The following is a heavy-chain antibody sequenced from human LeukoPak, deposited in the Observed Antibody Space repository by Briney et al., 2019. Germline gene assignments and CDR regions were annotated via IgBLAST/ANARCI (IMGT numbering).Heavy chain of an antibody. CDR3: ARDLRLGATTPVDY. CDR2: ISSSSSTI. V-gene: IGHV3-48*01. CDR1: GFTFSSYR. J-gene: IGHJ4*02. D-gene: IGHD1-26*01. Sequence: PGGSLRLSCAASGFTFSSYRMTWVRQAPGKGLEWVSYISSSSSTIYYADSVKGRFTISRDNAKNSLYLLMNSLRAEDTAVYYCARDLRLGATTPVDYWGQGTLVTVSS.